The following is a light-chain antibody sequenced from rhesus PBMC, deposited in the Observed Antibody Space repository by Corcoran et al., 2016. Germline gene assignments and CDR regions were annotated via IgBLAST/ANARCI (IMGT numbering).Light chain of an antibody. V-gene: IGKV3S9*01. CDR1: QSVSIH. J-gene: IGKJ1*01. CDR2: GAS. CDR3: QQSSNWPRT. Sequence: EIVMTQSPATLSLSPGERATLSCRASQSVSIHEAWYQQKPEQAPRLLIYGASSRATGIPDRFSGSGSGTDVTLTISSLEPDDFAVYYCQQSSNWPRTFGPGAKVEIK.